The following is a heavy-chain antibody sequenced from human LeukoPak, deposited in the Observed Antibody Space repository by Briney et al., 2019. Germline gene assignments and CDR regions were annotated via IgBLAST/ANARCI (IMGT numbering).Heavy chain of an antibody. D-gene: IGHD3-22*01. V-gene: IGHV3-23*01. Sequence: GGSLRLSCAASGFTFSSYAMSWVRQAPGKGLEWVSAISGSGGSTYYADSVKGRFTISRDNSKNTLYLQMNSLRAEDTAVYYCAKQYYYDSSGYRFYGMDVWGQGTTVTVSS. J-gene: IGHJ6*02. CDR1: GFTFSSYA. CDR3: AKQYYYDSSGYRFYGMDV. CDR2: ISGSGGST.